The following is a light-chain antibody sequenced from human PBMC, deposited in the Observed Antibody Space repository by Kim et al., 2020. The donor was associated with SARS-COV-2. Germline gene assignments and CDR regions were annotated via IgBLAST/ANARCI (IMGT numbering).Light chain of an antibody. CDR1: SSDLGSYDY. V-gene: IGLV2-14*03. CDR2: DVT. Sequence: QSALTQPASVSGSPGQSITISCTGASSDLGSYDYVSWYQQHPGKAPKLIIYDVTYRPSGVSNRFSGSKSGNTASLTISGLQAEDEADYYCSSYTTSSSLVFGGGTQLTVL. CDR3: SSYTTSSSLV. J-gene: IGLJ3*02.